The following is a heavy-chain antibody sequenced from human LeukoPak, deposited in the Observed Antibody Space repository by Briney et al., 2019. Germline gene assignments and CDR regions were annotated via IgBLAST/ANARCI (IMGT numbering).Heavy chain of an antibody. V-gene: IGHV3-66*02. J-gene: IGHJ4*02. CDR2: LYSAGNT. D-gene: IGHD2/OR15-2a*01. CDR1: GFTVSSNY. CDR3: ARAREYLAIDY. Sequence: GGSLRLSCAASGFTVSSNYMNWARHAPGKGLEGVSVLYSAGNTFYADSVKGRFTISRDNSKNTLYLQMNSLGPEDTAVYYCARAREYLAIDYWGQGTLVTVSS.